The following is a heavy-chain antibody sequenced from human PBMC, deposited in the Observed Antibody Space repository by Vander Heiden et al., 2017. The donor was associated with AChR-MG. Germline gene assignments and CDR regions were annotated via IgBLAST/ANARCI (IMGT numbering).Heavy chain of an antibody. J-gene: IGHJ4*02. CDR1: GFSFSSYA. Sequence: EVQLLESGGGLVQPGGSLRLSCAASGFSFSSYAMNWVRQAPGKGLEWVSAISGSGGSTYYADSVKGRFTISRDNSKNTLFLQVNSLRAEDTAVYYCAKGGAVAVTPIDYWGQGTLVTASS. CDR3: AKGGAVAVTPIDY. CDR2: ISGSGGST. V-gene: IGHV3-23*01. D-gene: IGHD6-19*01.